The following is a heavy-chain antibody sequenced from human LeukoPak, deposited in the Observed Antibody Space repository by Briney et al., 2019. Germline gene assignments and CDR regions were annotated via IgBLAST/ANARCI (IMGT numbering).Heavy chain of an antibody. CDR3: ARAWYYYASGTYIFDY. J-gene: IGHJ4*02. D-gene: IGHD3-10*01. CDR2: IYYSGST. Sequence: SETLSLTCTVSGGSISSGGYYWSWIRQHPGKGLEWFGYIYYSGSTYYNPSLKSRVTISVDTSKNQFSLNLSSVTAADTAVYYCARAWYYYASGTYIFDYWGQGTLVTVSS. V-gene: IGHV4-31*03. CDR1: GGSISSGGYY.